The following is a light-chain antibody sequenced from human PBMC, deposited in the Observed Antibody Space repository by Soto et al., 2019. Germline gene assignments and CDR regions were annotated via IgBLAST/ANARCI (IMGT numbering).Light chain of an antibody. V-gene: IGKV1-12*01. CDR1: QNIISW. CDR3: QQAYGFPVT. CDR2: AAS. Sequence: DIQMTQSPSTVSASVGDRVTITCRASQNIISWLAWYQQQPGRAPNLLIYAASILQSGVPSRFSGSGSGTDFPLTINSLQPEDFATYYCQQAYGFPVTFGQGTRLEIK. J-gene: IGKJ5*01.